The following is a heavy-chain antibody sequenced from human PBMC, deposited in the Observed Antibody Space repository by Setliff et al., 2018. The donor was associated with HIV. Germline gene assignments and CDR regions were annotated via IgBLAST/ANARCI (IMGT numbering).Heavy chain of an antibody. J-gene: IGHJ4*02. D-gene: IGHD3-16*01. Sequence: SETLSLTCAVYGGSFSGYYWNWIRQSPGKGLEWIGEISHGGSTSYNPSLKSRVTISLDTSKNQFSLNLTSVTAADTAVYYCARLGEFWSQGSLVTVSS. CDR1: GGSFSGYY. V-gene: IGHV4-34*01. CDR3: ARLGEF. CDR2: ISHGGST.